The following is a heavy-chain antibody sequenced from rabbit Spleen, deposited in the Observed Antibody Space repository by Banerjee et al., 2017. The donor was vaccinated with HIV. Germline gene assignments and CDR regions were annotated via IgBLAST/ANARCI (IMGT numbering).Heavy chain of an antibody. CDR1: GFSFSSNYY. V-gene: IGHV1S45*01. D-gene: IGHD1-1*01. Sequence: QEQLVESGGGLVQPEGSLTLTCTASGFSFSSNYYMCWVRQAPGKGLELIACIYFHSAITSYASWANGRFTISKASSTTVTLQMTSLTAADTATYFCVRDGGTNSKFNLWGPGTLVTVS. CDR2: IYFHSAIT. J-gene: IGHJ4*01. CDR3: VRDGGTNSKFNL.